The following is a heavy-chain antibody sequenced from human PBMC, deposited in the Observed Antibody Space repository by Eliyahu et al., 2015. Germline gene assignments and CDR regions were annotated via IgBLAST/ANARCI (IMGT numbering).Heavy chain of an antibody. CDR2: ISAYNGKT. J-gene: IGHJ3*02. CDR3: ARDRPDYYDGSGSGFDI. V-gene: IGHV1-18*04. CDR1: GXSXXSYG. Sequence: QVQLVQSGAEVKKXGASVRVSCXASGXSXXSYGISWVRQAPGQGLEWMGWISAYNGKTNYAQKLQGRVTMTTDTSTNTAYMELGSLRSDDTALYYCARDRPDYYDGSGSGFDIWGQGTMVTVSS. D-gene: IGHD3-22*01.